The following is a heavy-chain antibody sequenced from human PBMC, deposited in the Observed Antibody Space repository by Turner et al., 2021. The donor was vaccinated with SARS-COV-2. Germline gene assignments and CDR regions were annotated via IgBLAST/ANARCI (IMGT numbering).Heavy chain of an antibody. D-gene: IGHD3-16*01. J-gene: IGHJ6*03. Sequence: QVQLVEPGGGVVQPGRSLRLSCPASGFTFSSYGLHWVRRAPGTGRVGLAVISYDGSNKYYADPVKGRFTISTDNSKNTLDLQMNSLRTEDKAVYYCAGGLGGNYYYMNVWGKGTTVTVSS. CDR2: ISYDGSNK. CDR1: GFTFSSYG. V-gene: IGHV3-30*03. CDR3: AGGLGGNYYYMNV.